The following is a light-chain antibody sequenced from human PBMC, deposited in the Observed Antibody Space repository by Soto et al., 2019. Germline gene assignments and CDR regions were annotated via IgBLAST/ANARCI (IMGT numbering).Light chain of an antibody. CDR1: RGISNY. Sequence: DIQMTQSPSSLSASVGDRVTITCRASRGISNYLAWYQQKPGKAPELLISVASTLQSGVPSRFSGSGSGTDFTLTISSLQPEDVATYYCQKYDSAPWTFGQGTKVEIK. CDR2: VAS. CDR3: QKYDSAPWT. J-gene: IGKJ1*01. V-gene: IGKV1-27*01.